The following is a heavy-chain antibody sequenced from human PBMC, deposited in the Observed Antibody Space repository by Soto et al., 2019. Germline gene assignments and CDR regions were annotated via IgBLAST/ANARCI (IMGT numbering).Heavy chain of an antibody. D-gene: IGHD5-18*01. J-gene: IGHJ6*02. CDR2: INPNSGDT. CDR3: AADQGYSYAYYYYYGMDV. CDR1: GYTFTGYY. Sequence: GASVKVSCKASGYTFTGYYVHWVRQSPGQGLEWMGWINPNSGDTYLAQRFQGRVTITRDMSTSTAYMELSSLRSEDTAVYYCAADQGYSYAYYYYYGMDVWGQGTTVTVSS. V-gene: IGHV1-2*02.